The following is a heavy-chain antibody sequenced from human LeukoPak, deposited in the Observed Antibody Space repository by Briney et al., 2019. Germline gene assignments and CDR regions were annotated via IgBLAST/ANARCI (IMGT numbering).Heavy chain of an antibody. CDR3: AKDSSSWYLQDY. CDR1: TFSSYA. Sequence: SGGSLRLSCTASTFSSYAMNWVRQAPGKGLEWVSAISGSGGSTYYADSVKGRFTISRDNSKNTLYLQMNSLRAEDTAVYYCAKDSSSWYLQDYWGQGTLVTVSS. CDR2: ISGSGGST. V-gene: IGHV3-23*01. D-gene: IGHD6-13*01. J-gene: IGHJ4*02.